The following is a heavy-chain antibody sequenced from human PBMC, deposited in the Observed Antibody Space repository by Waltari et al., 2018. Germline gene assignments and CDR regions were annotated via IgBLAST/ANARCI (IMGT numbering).Heavy chain of an antibody. CDR3: ARRWVGATKDAFDI. Sequence: QVQLQESGPGLVKPSETLSLTCTVSGGSISSYYWSWIRQPPGKGLEWIGYISYSGRTNSHPSHRSRVTISVDTSKNQFSLTQSSVTAADTAVYYCARRWVGATKDAFDIWGQGTMVTVSS. V-gene: IGHV4-59*08. J-gene: IGHJ3*02. CDR1: GGSISSYY. D-gene: IGHD1-26*01. CDR2: ISYSGRT.